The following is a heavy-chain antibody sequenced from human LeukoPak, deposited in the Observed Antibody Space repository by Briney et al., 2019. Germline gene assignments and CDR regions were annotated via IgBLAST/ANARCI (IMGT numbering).Heavy chain of an antibody. CDR1: GGSIISSSFW. J-gene: IGHJ4*02. D-gene: IGHD6-13*01. V-gene: IGHV4-39*02. CDR3: ARENMYSSSWYVEFDY. Sequence: SETLSLICTVSGGSIISSSFWWGWIRQPPGKGLEWIGSIYYSGVSYYNTSLKSRVTISVDTSKNQFSLKLSSVTAADTAVYYCARENMYSSSWYVEFDYWGQGTLVTVSS. CDR2: IYYSGVS.